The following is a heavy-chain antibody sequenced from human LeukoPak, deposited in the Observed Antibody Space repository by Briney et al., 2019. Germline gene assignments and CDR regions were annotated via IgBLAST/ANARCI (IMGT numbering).Heavy chain of an antibody. CDR3: ARLIAAAGTRYFDY. CDR2: IYYSGST. J-gene: IGHJ4*02. V-gene: IGHV4-39*01. Sequence: SETLSLTCTVSGASFSSISYYWGWLRQPQGKGREWIGSIYYSGSTYYNPSLKSRVTISVDTSKNQFSLKLSSVTAADTAVYYCARLIAAAGTRYFDYWGQGTLVSVSS. CDR1: GASFSSISYY. D-gene: IGHD6-13*01.